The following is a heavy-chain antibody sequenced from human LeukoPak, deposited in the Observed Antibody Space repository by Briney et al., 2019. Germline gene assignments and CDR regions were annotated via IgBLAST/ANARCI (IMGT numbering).Heavy chain of an antibody. CDR3: ARAGSGSGWYFDY. J-gene: IGHJ4*02. D-gene: IGHD6-19*01. V-gene: IGHV1-18*01. CDR2: ISPYNGNT. CDR1: GYDFTSVG. Sequence: GASVKLSCKASGYDFTSVGITWVRQAPGQGLEWMGWISPYNGNTRYVQKLQGRVTMTTDTSTSTAYMELRSLRFDDTAVYYCARAGSGSGWYFDYWGQGTLVTVSS.